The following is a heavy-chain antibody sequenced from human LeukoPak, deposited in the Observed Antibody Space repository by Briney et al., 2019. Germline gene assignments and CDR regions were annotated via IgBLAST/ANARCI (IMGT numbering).Heavy chain of an antibody. CDR3: ARAGMARINWFDP. Sequence: PSQTLSLTCPVSGGSISSGGYYWSWIRQHPGKGLEWIGYIYYSGSTYYNPSLKSRVTISVDTSKNQFSLKLSSVTAADTAVYYCARAGMARINWFDPWGQGTLVTVSS. J-gene: IGHJ5*02. V-gene: IGHV4-31*03. CDR2: IYYSGST. D-gene: IGHD1-14*01. CDR1: GGSISSGGYY.